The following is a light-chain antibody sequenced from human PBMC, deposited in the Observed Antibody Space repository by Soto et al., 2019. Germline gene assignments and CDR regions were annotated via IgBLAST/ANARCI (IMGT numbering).Light chain of an antibody. V-gene: IGKV4-1*01. CDR1: QSVLYTSNNKNH. Sequence: DIVLTQSPDSLAVSLGERATINCKSSQSVLYTSNNKNHLAWYQQKPGQPPKLLIYWASTRESGVPDRFSGSGSGTDFTLTTSSLQAEDVAVYYCHQFYSIPITFGPGTKVDIK. CDR3: HQFYSIPIT. J-gene: IGKJ3*01. CDR2: WAS.